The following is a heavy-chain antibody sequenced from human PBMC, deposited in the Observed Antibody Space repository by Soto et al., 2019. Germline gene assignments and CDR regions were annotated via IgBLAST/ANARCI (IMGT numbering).Heavy chain of an antibody. CDR2: IYYSGST. J-gene: IGHJ5*02. Sequence: SETLSLTCTVSGGSISSYYLGWIRQPPGKGLEWIGYIYYSGSTNYNPSLKSRVTISVDTSKNQFSLKLGSVTAADTAVYYCARVLFGRGNWFDPWGQGTLVTVSS. CDR1: GGSISSYY. CDR3: ARVLFGRGNWFDP. D-gene: IGHD3-3*01. V-gene: IGHV4-59*01.